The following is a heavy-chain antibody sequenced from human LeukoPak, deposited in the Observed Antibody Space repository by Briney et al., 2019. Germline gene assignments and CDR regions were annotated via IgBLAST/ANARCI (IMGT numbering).Heavy chain of an antibody. V-gene: IGHV4-39*07. CDR1: GGSISSSSYF. CDR2: IYYSEST. Sequence: SETLSLTCTVSGGSISSSSYFWGWIRQPPGKGLEWIGSIYYSESTYHNPSLKSRVTISVDTSKNQFSLKLSSVTAADTAVYHCARGLYDYVWGSYRFDNWGQGTLVTVSS. CDR3: ARGLYDYVWGSYRFDN. J-gene: IGHJ4*02. D-gene: IGHD3-16*02.